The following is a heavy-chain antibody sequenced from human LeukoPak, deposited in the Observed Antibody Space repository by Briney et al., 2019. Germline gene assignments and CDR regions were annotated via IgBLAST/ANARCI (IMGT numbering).Heavy chain of an antibody. V-gene: IGHV3-7*02. Sequence: PGGSLRLSCAACGFTFSRYWMHWVRQDPGKGLEWVANIKEDGSDKYYVDSVKGRFTISRDNAKNSLYLQMNSLRADDTAVYYCAVSGEHSVHYWGLGTLVTVSS. D-gene: IGHD1/OR15-1a*01. CDR3: AVSGEHSVHY. CDR1: GFTFSRYW. CDR2: IKEDGSDK. J-gene: IGHJ4*02.